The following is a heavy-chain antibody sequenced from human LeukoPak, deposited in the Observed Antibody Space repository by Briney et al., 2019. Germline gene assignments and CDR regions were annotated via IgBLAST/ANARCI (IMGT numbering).Heavy chain of an antibody. J-gene: IGHJ4*02. D-gene: IGHD3-10*01. V-gene: IGHV3-7*01. CDR3: VRDQDNPYYYGSGPYPTAQASFDY. CDR2: IKHDGSEK. Sequence: GGSLRLSCAASGFTFSNYAMSWVRQAPGKGLEWVANIKHDGSEKHYVASVKGRFTISRDNAKNSLFLQMNSLRAEDTAVYYCVRDQDNPYYYGSGPYPTAQASFDYWGQGTLVTVSS. CDR1: GFTFSNYA.